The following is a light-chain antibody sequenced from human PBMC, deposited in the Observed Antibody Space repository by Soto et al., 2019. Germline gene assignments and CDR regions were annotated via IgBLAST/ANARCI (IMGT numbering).Light chain of an antibody. CDR2: DAS. J-gene: IGKJ3*01. CDR1: QSVSSS. Sequence: EIVLTQSPDTQSLSPGERATLSCRASQSVSSSLAWYQQKPGQAPRLLIYDASNRATGIPARFSGSGSGTDFNVTISSLEPEYFAVYDCQQRNNCPPEVTFGPGTKVDIK. CDR3: QQRNNCPPEVT. V-gene: IGKV3-11*01.